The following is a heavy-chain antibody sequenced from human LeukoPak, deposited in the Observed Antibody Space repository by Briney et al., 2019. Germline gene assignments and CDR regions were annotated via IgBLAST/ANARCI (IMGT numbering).Heavy chain of an antibody. Sequence: ASVKVSCKASGYTFTMNGISWVRQAPGQGLEWMGWINPNSGGTNYAQKFQGWVTMTRDTSISTAYMELSRLRSDDTAVYYCARVGPLGITDFDYWGQGTLVTVSS. CDR1: GYTFTMNG. CDR3: ARVGPLGITDFDY. CDR2: INPNSGGT. V-gene: IGHV1-2*04. J-gene: IGHJ4*02.